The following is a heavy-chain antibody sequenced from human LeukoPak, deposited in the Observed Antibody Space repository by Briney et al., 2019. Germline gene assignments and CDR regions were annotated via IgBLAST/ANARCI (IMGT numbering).Heavy chain of an antibody. CDR1: GFTFSSYG. Sequence: GGSLRLSCAASGFTFSSYGMHWVRQAPGKGLEWVAFIRYDGSNKYYADSVKGRFTTSRDNPKNTLYLQMNSLRAEDTAVHYCAKDPRKDIVVVPAAVQQGNYFDYWGQGTLVTVSS. CDR2: IRYDGSNK. J-gene: IGHJ4*02. V-gene: IGHV3-30*02. D-gene: IGHD2-2*01. CDR3: AKDPRKDIVVVPAAVQQGNYFDY.